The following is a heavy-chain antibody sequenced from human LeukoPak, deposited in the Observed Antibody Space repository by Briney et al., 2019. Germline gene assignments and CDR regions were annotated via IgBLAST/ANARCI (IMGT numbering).Heavy chain of an antibody. J-gene: IGHJ4*02. CDR3: AKDLGRYRNNYFDY. CDR1: GFTFSSYA. D-gene: IGHD1-26*01. CDR2: ISGSGGGK. Sequence: PGGALRLSCAASGFTFSSYAMSWVRQAPEKGLEWVSTISGSGGGKYYADSVKGRFTISRDDSKNTLYLQMNSLRAEDTAAYYCAKDLGRYRNNYFDYWGQGTLVTVSS. V-gene: IGHV3-23*01.